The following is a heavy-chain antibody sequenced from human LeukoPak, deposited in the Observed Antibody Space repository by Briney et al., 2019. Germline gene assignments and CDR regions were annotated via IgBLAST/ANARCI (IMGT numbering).Heavy chain of an antibody. V-gene: IGHV1-2*06. Sequence: ASVKVSCKASGYTFTGYYMHWVRQAPGQGLEWMGRINPNSGGTNYAQKFQGRVTMTRDTSISTAYMELSMLRSDDTAVYYCARETSLSIGGSFDFDYWGQGTLVTVSS. CDR2: INPNSGGT. J-gene: IGHJ4*02. CDR1: GYTFTGYY. CDR3: ARETSLSIGGSFDFDY. D-gene: IGHD6-6*01.